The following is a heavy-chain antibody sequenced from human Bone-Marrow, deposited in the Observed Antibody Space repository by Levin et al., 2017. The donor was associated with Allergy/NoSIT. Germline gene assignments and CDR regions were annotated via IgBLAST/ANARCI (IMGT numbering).Heavy chain of an antibody. V-gene: IGHV4-59*01. CDR3: ARGHYMYDWFDP. D-gene: IGHD2-8*01. CDR2: IYYNGNT. Sequence: PSETLSLTCSVSGDFINTYYWGWIRQPPGKGLEYIGYIYYNGNTNYNPSLKSRVTLSIDTSKNQFSLKVRSVTAAATAVYYCARGHYMYDWFDPWGQGTLVTVSS. CDR1: GDFINTYY. J-gene: IGHJ5*02.